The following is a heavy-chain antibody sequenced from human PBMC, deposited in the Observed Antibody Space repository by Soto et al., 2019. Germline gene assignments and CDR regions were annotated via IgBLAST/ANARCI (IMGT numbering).Heavy chain of an antibody. CDR2: VNPILAMS. D-gene: IGHD3-10*01. J-gene: IGHJ4*02. Sequence: QVQLVQSGAEVKKPGSSVKVSCKASGDTFSFYTLNWVRQAPGQGFEWVGRVNPILAMSSSAHKFQGRVSXXXDXXTGTAYMELRSLRSDDPAVYYCATSYGSGSSPFDYWGQGTLVTVSS. CDR1: GDTFSFYT. CDR3: ATSYGSGSSPFDY. V-gene: IGHV1-69*02.